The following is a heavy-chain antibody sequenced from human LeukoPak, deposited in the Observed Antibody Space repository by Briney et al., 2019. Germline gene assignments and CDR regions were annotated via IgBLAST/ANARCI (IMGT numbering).Heavy chain of an antibody. CDR2: IYTSGST. D-gene: IGHD2-2*02. V-gene: IGHV4-61*02. CDR3: AREVVDIVVVPAAIRVGGYYYYYMDV. CDR1: GGSICSGSYY. Sequence: SQTLSLTCTVSGGSICSGSYYWSWIRRPAGKGLEWIGRIYTSGSTNYNPSIKSRVTISVDTSKNQFSLKLSSVTAADTAVYYCAREVVDIVVVPAAIRVGGYYYYYMDVWGKGTTVTVSS. J-gene: IGHJ6*03.